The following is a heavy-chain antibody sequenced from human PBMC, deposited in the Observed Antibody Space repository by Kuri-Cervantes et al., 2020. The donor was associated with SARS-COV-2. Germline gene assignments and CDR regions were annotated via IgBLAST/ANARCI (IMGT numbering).Heavy chain of an antibody. Sequence: ASVKVSCKASGYTFTSYGISWVRQAPGQGLEWMGWISAYNGNTNYAQKLQGRVTMTTDTSTSTAYMELRSLRSDDTAVYYCAREKLRYFDWSKPPTPEYYFDYWGQGNLVTVSS. CDR2: ISAYNGNT. V-gene: IGHV1-18*01. CDR1: GYTFTSYG. J-gene: IGHJ4*02. CDR3: AREKLRYFDWSKPPTPEYYFDY. D-gene: IGHD3-9*01.